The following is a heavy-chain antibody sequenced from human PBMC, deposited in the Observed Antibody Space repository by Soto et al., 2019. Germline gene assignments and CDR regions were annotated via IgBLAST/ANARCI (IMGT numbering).Heavy chain of an antibody. D-gene: IGHD3-3*01. CDR1: GFNFNNYG. CDR2: IWNDGNGY. J-gene: IGHJ4*02. CDR3: ARGTGDYDFWSGYHATDYFDY. V-gene: IGHV3-33*01. Sequence: PGGSLRLSCAASGFNFNNYGMHWVRQAPGKGLERVAVIWNDGNGYYYANSVKGRFTISRDNSKNTLYLQMNSLRAEDTAVYFCARGTGDYDFWSGYHATDYFDYWGQGTLVTVSS.